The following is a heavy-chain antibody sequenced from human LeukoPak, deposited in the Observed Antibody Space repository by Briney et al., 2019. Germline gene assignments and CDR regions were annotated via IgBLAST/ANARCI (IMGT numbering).Heavy chain of an antibody. Sequence: PGASLRLSCAASEFTFSNYAMTWVGQAPGRGLEWVSGIGKSDDGTHYADSVKGRFTISRDNTKNTLYLQMNSLRAEDTAVYYCAKARSEVQACFHGMDVWGQGTTVIVSS. J-gene: IGHJ6*02. V-gene: IGHV3-23*01. CDR2: IGKSDDGT. D-gene: IGHD3-10*01. CDR3: AKARSEVQACFHGMDV. CDR1: EFTFSNYA.